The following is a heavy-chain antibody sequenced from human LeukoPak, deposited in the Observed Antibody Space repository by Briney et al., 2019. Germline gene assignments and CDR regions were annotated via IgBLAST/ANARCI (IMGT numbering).Heavy chain of an antibody. CDR2: ISYDGSNK. J-gene: IGHJ6*02. D-gene: IGHD4-17*01. CDR3: AKDRRVTTNYGMDV. V-gene: IGHV3-30*18. Sequence: SGGSLRLSCAASGFTFSSYGMHWVRQAPGKGLEWVAVISYDGSNKYYADSVKGRFTISRDNSKNTLYLQMNSLRAEDTAVYYCAKDRRVTTNYGMDVWGQGTTVTVSS. CDR1: GFTFSSYG.